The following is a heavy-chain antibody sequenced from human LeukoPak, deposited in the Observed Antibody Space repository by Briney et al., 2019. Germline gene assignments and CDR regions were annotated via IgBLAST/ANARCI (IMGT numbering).Heavy chain of an antibody. D-gene: IGHD6-19*01. CDR3: ARDRGSGWYQDY. CDR2: INPNSGGT. Sequence: ASVKVSCKASGYTFTSYGISWVRQAPGQGLEWMGWINPNSGGTNYAQKFQGRVTMTRDTSISTAYMELSRLRSDDTAVYYCARDRGSGWYQDYWGQGTLVTVSS. CDR1: GYTFTSYG. J-gene: IGHJ4*02. V-gene: IGHV1-2*02.